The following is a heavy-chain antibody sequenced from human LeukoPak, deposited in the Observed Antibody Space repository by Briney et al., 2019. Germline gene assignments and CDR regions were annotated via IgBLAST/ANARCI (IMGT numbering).Heavy chain of an antibody. CDR3: ARGRTPAGGRVLDGY. CDR2: INPNSGGT. D-gene: IGHD6-13*01. CDR1: GYTFTDYY. V-gene: IGHV1-2*02. Sequence: EASVKVSCKASGYTFTDYYMHWVRQAPGQGLEWMGCINPNSGGTDYAQKSQGRVTMTRDTSISTAYMELSSLTPDDTAIYYCARGRTPAGGRVLDGYWGQGTLVTVSS. J-gene: IGHJ4*02.